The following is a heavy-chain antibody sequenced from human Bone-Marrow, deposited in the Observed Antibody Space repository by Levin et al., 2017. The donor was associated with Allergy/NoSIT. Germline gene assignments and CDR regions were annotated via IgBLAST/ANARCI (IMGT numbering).Heavy chain of an antibody. CDR3: ARNTASSGWYDGLYNWFDP. CDR2: ISSSSSYI. CDR1: GFTFSSYS. D-gene: IGHD6-19*01. J-gene: IGHJ5*02. V-gene: IGHV3-21*01. Sequence: SGGSLRLSCAASGFTFSSYSMNWVRQAPGKGLEWVSSISSSSSYIYYADSVKGRFTTSRDNAKNSRYLQMNSLRAEDTAVYYCARNTASSGWYDGLYNWFDPWGQGTLVTVSS.